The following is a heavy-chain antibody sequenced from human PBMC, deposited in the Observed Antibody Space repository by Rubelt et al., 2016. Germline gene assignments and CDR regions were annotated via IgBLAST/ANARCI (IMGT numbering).Heavy chain of an antibody. CDR3: ASGYSSSWPFDY. CDR2: ISGNGRST. V-gene: IGHV3-23*01. D-gene: IGHD6-13*01. J-gene: IGHJ4*02. Sequence: KSQRGGLEWVSLISGNGRSTYDADSVKGRFTISRDNSKNTLYLQMNSLRAEDTAVYYCASGYSSSWPFDYWGQGTLVTVSS.